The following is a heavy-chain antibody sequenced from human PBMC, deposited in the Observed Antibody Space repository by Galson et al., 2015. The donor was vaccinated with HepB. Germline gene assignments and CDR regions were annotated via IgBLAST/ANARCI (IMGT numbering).Heavy chain of an antibody. D-gene: IGHD5-18*01. J-gene: IGHJ3*02. Sequence: SLRLSCAAPGFTFSGNWMHWIRQAPGKGLVWVSQINSDETDTNYADSVKGRFTISRDNAKNSLYLQMNSLRAEDTAVYYCARDQDSYGYSGAFDIWGQGTMVTVSS. CDR3: ARDQDSYGYSGAFDI. CDR1: GFTFSGNW. CDR2: INSDETDT. V-gene: IGHV3-11*05.